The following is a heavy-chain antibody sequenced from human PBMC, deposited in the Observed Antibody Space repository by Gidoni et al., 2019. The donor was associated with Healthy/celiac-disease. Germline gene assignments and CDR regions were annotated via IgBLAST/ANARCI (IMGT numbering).Heavy chain of an antibody. D-gene: IGHD6-19*01. V-gene: IGHV4-61*01. J-gene: IGHJ3*02. Sequence: QVQLQESGPGLVKPSETLSLTCTVSGGSVSSGSYYWSWIRQPPGKGLEWIGYIYYRGSTNYNPSLKSRVTISVDTSKNQFSLKLSSVTAADTAVYYCARSEEWLAGSDAFDIWGQGTMVTVSS. CDR3: ARSEEWLAGSDAFDI. CDR2: IYYRGST. CDR1: GGSVSSGSYY.